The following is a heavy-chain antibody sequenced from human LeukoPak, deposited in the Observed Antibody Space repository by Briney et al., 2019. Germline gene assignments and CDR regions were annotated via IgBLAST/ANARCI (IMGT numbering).Heavy chain of an antibody. CDR2: IKQDGSEK. CDR3: TRTGWGLEFGQYYYYMDV. V-gene: IGHV3-7*01. Sequence: PGGSLRLSCAASGFTFSSYWMSWVRQAPGKGLEWVANIKQDGSEKYYVDSVKGRFTISRDSAKNSLFLEMSSLRVEDTAVYFCTRTGWGLEFGQYYYYMDVWGKGTTVTVSS. D-gene: IGHD6-19*01. CDR1: GFTFSSYW. J-gene: IGHJ6*03.